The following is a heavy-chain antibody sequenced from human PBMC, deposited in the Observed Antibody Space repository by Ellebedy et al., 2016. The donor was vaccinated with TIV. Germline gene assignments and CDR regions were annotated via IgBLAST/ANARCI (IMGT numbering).Heavy chain of an antibody. J-gene: IGHJ5*02. Sequence: ASVKVSCKVSGYTLTELSMHWVRRAPGKGLEWMGGFDPEEGETIYAQKFKGRVTMTEDTSTDTAYMDLSSLRSEDTAGYHCATLGPSVYSTYNWFDHWGQGTLVTVSS. CDR2: FDPEEGET. D-gene: IGHD6-13*01. V-gene: IGHV1-24*01. CDR1: GYTLTELS. CDR3: ATLGPSVYSTYNWFDH.